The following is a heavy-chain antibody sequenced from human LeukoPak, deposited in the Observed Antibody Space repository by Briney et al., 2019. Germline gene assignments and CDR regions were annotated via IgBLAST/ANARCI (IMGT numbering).Heavy chain of an antibody. D-gene: IGHD3-10*01. CDR2: IWYDGSNE. J-gene: IGHJ4*02. V-gene: IGHV3-33*01. Sequence: GGSLRLSCAASGFTFRTYGMHWVRQAPGKGLEWVSVIWYDGSNEYYADSVKGRFTISRDNSKNTLYLQMNSLRAEDTAMYYCARVEGRFYGSGSYRGFDYWGQGTLVTVSS. CDR3: ARVEGRFYGSGSYRGFDY. CDR1: GFTFRTYG.